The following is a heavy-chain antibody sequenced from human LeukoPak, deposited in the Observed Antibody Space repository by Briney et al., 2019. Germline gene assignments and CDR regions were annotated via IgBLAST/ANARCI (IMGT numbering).Heavy chain of an antibody. CDR2: IKQDGSEK. Sequence: GGSLRLSCAASGFTFSSYWMSWIRQAPGKGLEWVANIKQDGSEKYYVDSVKGRFTISRDNAKNSLYLQMNSLRAEDTAVYYCAREGSYGDWGQGFDYWGQGTLVTVSS. CDR1: GFTFSSYW. D-gene: IGHD4-17*01. CDR3: AREGSYGDWGQGFDY. V-gene: IGHV3-7*01. J-gene: IGHJ4*02.